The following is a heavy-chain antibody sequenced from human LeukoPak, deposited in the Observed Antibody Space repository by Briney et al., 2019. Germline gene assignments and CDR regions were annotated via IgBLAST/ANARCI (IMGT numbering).Heavy chain of an antibody. Sequence: PGGSLRLSCAASGFTFSSYSMNWVRQAPGKGLEWVSSISSSSSYIYYADSVKGRFTISRDNAKNSLYLQMNSLRAEDTAVYYRARELGVVPAAIRESGVAFDIWGQGTMVTVSS. CDR1: GFTFSSYS. V-gene: IGHV3-21*01. J-gene: IGHJ3*02. CDR2: ISSSSSYI. CDR3: ARELGVVPAAIRESGVAFDI. D-gene: IGHD2-2*01.